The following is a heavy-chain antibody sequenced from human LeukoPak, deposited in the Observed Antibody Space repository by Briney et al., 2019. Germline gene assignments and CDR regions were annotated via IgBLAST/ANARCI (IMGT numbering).Heavy chain of an antibody. CDR3: ARDRSSGYPTNFDY. D-gene: IGHD3-22*01. Sequence: SETLSLTCTVSGGSISSSSYYWGWIRQPPGTGLEWIGSIYYSGSTYYNPSLKSRVTISVDTSKNQFSLKLSSVTAADTAVYYCARDRSSGYPTNFDYWGQGTLVTVSS. CDR1: GGSISSSSYY. V-gene: IGHV4-39*01. J-gene: IGHJ4*02. CDR2: IYYSGST.